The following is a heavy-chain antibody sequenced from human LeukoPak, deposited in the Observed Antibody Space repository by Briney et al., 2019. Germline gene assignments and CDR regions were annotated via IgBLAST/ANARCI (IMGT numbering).Heavy chain of an antibody. CDR2: ISYDGSNK. V-gene: IGHV3-30-3*01. Sequence: GGSLRLSCAASGFTFSSYAMHWVRQAPGKGLEWVAVISYDGSNKYYADSVKGRFTISRDNSKNTLYLQMNSLRAEDTAVYYCARAVVVVTPTFDYWGQGTLVTVSS. CDR1: GFTFSSYA. J-gene: IGHJ4*02. CDR3: ARAVVVVTPTFDY. D-gene: IGHD3-22*01.